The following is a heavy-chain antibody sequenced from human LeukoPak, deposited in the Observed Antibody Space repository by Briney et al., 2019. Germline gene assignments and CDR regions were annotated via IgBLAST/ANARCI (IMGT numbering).Heavy chain of an antibody. CDR2: ISSSGSAI. D-gene: IGHD3-3*02. CDR1: GFTFSSYS. J-gene: IGHJ2*01. V-gene: IGHV3-48*01. CDR3: ASVGDHFHWYLDL. Sequence: GGPLKLSCAASGFTFSSYSMNGVRQAPGKGLEWISYISSSGSAIYYADSVKGGFTISRDNAKNTLFLQINTLRAEDTAVYYCASVGDHFHWYLDLWGRGTLVTVSS.